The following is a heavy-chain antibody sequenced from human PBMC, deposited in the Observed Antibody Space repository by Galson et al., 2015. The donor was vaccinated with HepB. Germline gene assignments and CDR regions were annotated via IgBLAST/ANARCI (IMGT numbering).Heavy chain of an antibody. V-gene: IGHV1-18*01. CDR2: ISAYNGNT. J-gene: IGHJ3*02. Sequence: SVKVSCKASGYTFTSYGISWVRQAPGQGLEWMGWISAYNGNTNYAQKLQGRVTMTTDTSTSTAYMELRSLRSDDTAVYYCARGNGYYDFWKIEAFDIWGQGTMVTVSS. CDR1: GYTFTSYG. CDR3: ARGNGYYDFWKIEAFDI. D-gene: IGHD3-3*01.